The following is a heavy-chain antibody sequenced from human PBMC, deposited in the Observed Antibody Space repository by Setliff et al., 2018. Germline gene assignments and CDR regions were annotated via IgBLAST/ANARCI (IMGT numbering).Heavy chain of an antibody. CDR3: ARSGDYGSGRLSP. J-gene: IGHJ5*02. CDR1: GGSISSGDHY. V-gene: IGHV4-61*02. D-gene: IGHD3-10*01. Sequence: SETLSLTCTASGGSISSGDHYWSWIRQPAGKGLEWIGRIHASGSTNYNPSLKSRVTISVDTSKNQFSLKLTSVTAADTAVYYCARSGDYGSGRLSPWGQGTLVTVSS. CDR2: IHASGST.